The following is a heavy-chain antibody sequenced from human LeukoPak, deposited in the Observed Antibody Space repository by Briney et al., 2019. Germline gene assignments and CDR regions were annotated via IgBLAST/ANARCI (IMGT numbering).Heavy chain of an antibody. J-gene: IGHJ6*02. CDR3: AKGRAAPYYYYGMDV. D-gene: IGHD6-6*01. CDR1: GFTFSSYA. CDR2: ISGSGGST. V-gene: IGHV3-23*01. Sequence: GGSLRFSCAASGFTFSSYAMSWVRQAPGKGLEWVSAISGSGGSTYYADSVKGRFTISRDNSKNTLYLQMNSLRAEDTAVYYCAKGRAAPYYYYGMDVWGQGTTVTVSS.